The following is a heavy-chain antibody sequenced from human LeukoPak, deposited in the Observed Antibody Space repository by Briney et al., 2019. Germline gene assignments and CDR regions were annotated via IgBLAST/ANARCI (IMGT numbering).Heavy chain of an antibody. V-gene: IGHV3-23*01. CDR3: AKGATVAYYYYYMDV. J-gene: IGHJ6*03. CDR1: GFTFSKYA. D-gene: IGHD4-23*01. CDR2: ISGRGVST. Sequence: GGSLRLSCAVSGFTFSKYAMSWVRQAPGKGLEWVSAISGRGVSTYYSDPVMGRFTTSTDNSNYTLYLQMISLIADDTAVYYCAKGATVAYYYYYMDVWGKGTTVTVSS.